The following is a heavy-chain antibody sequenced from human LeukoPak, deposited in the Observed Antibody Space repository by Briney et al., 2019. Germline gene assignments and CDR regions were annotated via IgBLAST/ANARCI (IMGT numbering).Heavy chain of an antibody. J-gene: IGHJ5*02. V-gene: IGHV1-8*01. CDR1: RYTFTSYD. D-gene: IGHD4/OR15-4a*01. CDR3: ARKNYGSNRWFDP. CDR2: MNPNSGNT. Sequence: VASVKVSCKASRYTFTSYDINWVRQAPGQGLEWMGLMNPNSGNTGYAQKFQGRVTMTRNTSISTAYMELSSLRSEDTAAYYCARKNYGSNRWFDPWGQGTLVTVSS.